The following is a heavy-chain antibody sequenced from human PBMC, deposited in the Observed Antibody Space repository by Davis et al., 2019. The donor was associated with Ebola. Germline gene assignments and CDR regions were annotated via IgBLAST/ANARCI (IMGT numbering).Heavy chain of an antibody. CDR1: GGSFSAYY. J-gene: IGHJ4*02. D-gene: IGHD6-19*01. Sequence: PSETLSLTCAVYGGSFSAYYWSWIRQSPGKGLEWIGEINHSGSTDYNPSLKSRVTISVDTSKNQFSLNLSSVTAAYTAFYYCARGLGYRSGYFPFDYWGQGTLVTVSS. V-gene: IGHV4-34*01. CDR2: INHSGST. CDR3: ARGLGYRSGYFPFDY.